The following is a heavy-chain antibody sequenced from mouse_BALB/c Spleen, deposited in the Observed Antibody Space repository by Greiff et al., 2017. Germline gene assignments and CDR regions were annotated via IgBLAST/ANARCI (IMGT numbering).Heavy chain of an antibody. CDR1: GFSLTSYG. CDR2: IWSGGST. J-gene: IGHJ4*01. Sequence: VQLQQSGPGQVQPSQSLSITCTVSGFSLTSYGVHWVRQSPGKGLEWLGVIWSGGSTDYNAAFISRLSISKDNSKSQVFFKMNSVQANDTAIYYCERGGSITTVVDPYAMDYWGQGTSVTVAS. V-gene: IGHV2-2*02. CDR3: ERGGSITTVVDPYAMDY. D-gene: IGHD1-1*01.